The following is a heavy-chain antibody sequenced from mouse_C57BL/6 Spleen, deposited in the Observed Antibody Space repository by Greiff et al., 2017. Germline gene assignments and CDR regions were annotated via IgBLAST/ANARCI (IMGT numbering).Heavy chain of an antibody. CDR3: TTETYYFDY. CDR1: GFTFSNYW. CDR2: IRLKSDNYAT. V-gene: IGHV6-3*01. Sequence: EVQGVESGGGLVQPGGSMKLSCVASGFTFSNYWMNWVRQSPEKGLEWVAQIRLKSDNYATDYAESVKGRFTISRDDSQSSVYLQMNNLRAEDTGIYYCTTETYYFDYWGQGTTLTVSS. J-gene: IGHJ2*01.